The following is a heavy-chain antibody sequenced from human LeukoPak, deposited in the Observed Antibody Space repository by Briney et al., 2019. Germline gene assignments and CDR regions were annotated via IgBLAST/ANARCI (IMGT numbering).Heavy chain of an antibody. CDR1: GGTFSSYA. D-gene: IGHD3-22*01. CDR2: IIPIFGTA. Sequence: GASVKVSCKASGGTFSSYAISWERQAPGQGLEWMGGIIPIFGTANYAQKFQGRVTITADESTSTAYMELSSLRSEDTAVYYCARGQHYDSSGYYGYWGQGTLVTVSS. J-gene: IGHJ4*02. CDR3: ARGQHYDSSGYYGY. V-gene: IGHV1-69*13.